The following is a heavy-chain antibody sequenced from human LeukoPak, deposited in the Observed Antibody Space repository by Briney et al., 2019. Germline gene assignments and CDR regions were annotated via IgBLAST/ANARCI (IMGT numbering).Heavy chain of an antibody. V-gene: IGHV1-18*01. D-gene: IGHD6-19*01. CDR2: ISGYNGNT. CDR3: ARDSRIAVAGTVWVY. CDR1: GYTFTSYA. J-gene: IGHJ4*02. Sequence: ASVKVSCKASGYTFTSYAISWVRQAPGQGLERMGWISGYNGNTNYAQKFQGRVTMTTDTSTNTAYMELRSLRSDDSAVYYCARDSRIAVAGTVWVYWGQGTLVTVSS.